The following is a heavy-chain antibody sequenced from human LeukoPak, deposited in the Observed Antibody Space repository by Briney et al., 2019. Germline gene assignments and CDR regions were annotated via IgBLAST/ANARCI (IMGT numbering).Heavy chain of an antibody. CDR2: IYSGGST. D-gene: IGHD1-26*01. CDR3: AGVEGKTSGSYAP. Sequence: GGSLRLSCAASGFTVSSNYMSWVRQAPGKGLEWVSVIYSGGSTYYADSVKGRFTIFRDNSKNTLYLQMNSMRAEETAVSYCAGVEGKTSGSYAPWGQGTLVTVSS. CDR1: GFTVSSNY. J-gene: IGHJ4*02. V-gene: IGHV3-53*01.